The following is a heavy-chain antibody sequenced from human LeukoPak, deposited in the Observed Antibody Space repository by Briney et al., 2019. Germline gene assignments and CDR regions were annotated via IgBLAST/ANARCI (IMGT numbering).Heavy chain of an antibody. CDR1: GSTFAELS. V-gene: IGHV1-24*01. J-gene: IGHJ4*02. CDR2: FDPEDGQA. CDR3: ATVSSYTHDNGGFYFDF. D-gene: IGHD3-22*01. Sequence: ASVKVSCKVSGSTFAELSMHWVRQAPGKGLEWMGGFDPEDGQATYAQKFRGRVTVTEDTSTDTAYMDLSSLRSEDTAVYYCATVSSYTHDNGGFYFDFWGQGTLVTVSS.